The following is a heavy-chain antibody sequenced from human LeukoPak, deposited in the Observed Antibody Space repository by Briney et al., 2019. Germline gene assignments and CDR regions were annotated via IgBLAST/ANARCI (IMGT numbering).Heavy chain of an antibody. V-gene: IGHV1-24*01. Sequence: ASVTVSCKVSGYTLTELSMHWVRQAPGKGREGMGGFYPEDGEKIYAQKFQGRVTMTEDTSTDTAYMELSSLRSEDTAVYYCATSIPAATYYYYGMDVWGQGTTVTVSS. CDR1: GYTLTELS. D-gene: IGHD2-2*01. CDR3: ATSIPAATYYYYGMDV. CDR2: FYPEDGEK. J-gene: IGHJ6*02.